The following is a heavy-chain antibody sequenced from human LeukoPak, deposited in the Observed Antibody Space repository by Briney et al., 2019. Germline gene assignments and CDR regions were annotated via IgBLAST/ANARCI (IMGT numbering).Heavy chain of an antibody. CDR2: IYTSGST. D-gene: IGHD2-2*01. V-gene: IGHV4-4*07. CDR3: ARDDIVVVPAAYKYYYYYYMDV. CDR1: GYSISSGYY. Sequence: SETLSLTCSVSGYSISSGYYWSWIRQPAGKGLEWIGRIYTSGSTNYNPSLKSRVTTSVDTSKNQFSLKLSSVTAADTAVYYCARDDIVVVPAAYKYYYYYYMDVWGKGTTVTISS. J-gene: IGHJ6*03.